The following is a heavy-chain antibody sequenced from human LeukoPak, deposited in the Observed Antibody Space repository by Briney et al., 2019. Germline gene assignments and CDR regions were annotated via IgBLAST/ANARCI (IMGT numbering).Heavy chain of an antibody. CDR1: GGSFSGYY. CDR3: AILSGTTSSRYFDY. V-gene: IGHV4-34*01. Sequence: SETLSLTCAVYGGSFSGYYWSWIRQPPGKGLEWIGEINHSGSTNYNPSLKSRVTISVDTSKNQFSLKLSSVTAADTAVYYRAILSGTTSSRYFDYWGQGTLVTVSS. CDR2: INHSGST. D-gene: IGHD1-7*01. J-gene: IGHJ4*02.